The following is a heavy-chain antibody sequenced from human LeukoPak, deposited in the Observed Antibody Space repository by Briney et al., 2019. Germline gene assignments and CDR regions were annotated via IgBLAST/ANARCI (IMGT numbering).Heavy chain of an antibody. J-gene: IGHJ4*02. CDR3: ARDVQYCSGGSCYPLFDY. Sequence: SETLSLTCTVSGGSISSYYWSWLRQPPGKGLEWIGYIYYSGSTNYNPSLKSRVTISVDTSKNQFSLKLSSVTAADTAVYYCARDVQYCSGGSCYPLFDYWGQGTLVTVSS. CDR1: GGSISSYY. D-gene: IGHD2-15*01. CDR2: IYYSGST. V-gene: IGHV4-59*01.